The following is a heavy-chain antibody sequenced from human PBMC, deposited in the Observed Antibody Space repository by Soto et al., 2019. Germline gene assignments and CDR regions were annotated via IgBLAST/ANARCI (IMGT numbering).Heavy chain of an antibody. CDR2: INSDGSDT. D-gene: IGHD2-15*01. Sequence: EVQLVESGGGLVQPGGSLRLSCAASGFDFSNSWIHWVRQGPGKGLVWVSHINSDGSDTNYADSVKGRFTISRDNAKNTVYLHMNSLSAEDTAVYYCAKDTAYAMVVWGQGTTVTVSS. CDR3: AKDTAYAMVV. CDR1: GFDFSNSW. V-gene: IGHV3-74*01. J-gene: IGHJ6*02.